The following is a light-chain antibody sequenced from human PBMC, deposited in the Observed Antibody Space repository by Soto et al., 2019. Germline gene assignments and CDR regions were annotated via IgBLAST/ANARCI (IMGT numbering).Light chain of an antibody. CDR3: SSYTGSSTLV. CDR2: DVS. CDR1: RSDVGGYNY. J-gene: IGLJ2*01. Sequence: QSALTQPASVSGSPGQSITISCTGTRSDVGGYNYVSWYQQHSGKAPKLMIYDVSNRPSGVSNRFSGSKSGNTASLTLSGLQAEDEADYYCSSYTGSSTLVFGGGTKVTVL. V-gene: IGLV2-14*01.